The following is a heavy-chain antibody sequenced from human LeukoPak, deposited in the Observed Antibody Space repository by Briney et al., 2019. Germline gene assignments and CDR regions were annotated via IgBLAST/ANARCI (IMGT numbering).Heavy chain of an antibody. CDR3: ASGSRIRYFAWPHTTGDY. CDR1: GGTFSNYA. CDR2: IIPHLAIA. J-gene: IGHJ4*02. V-gene: IGHV1-69*04. D-gene: IGHD3-9*01. Sequence: ASVKVSCKASGGTFSNYASSWVRQAPGQGLEWMGRIIPHLAIADYAQKFQGRVTITADKSTSTAYMEVSSLRSEDTAVYYCASGSRIRYFAWPHTTGDYWGQGTLVTVSS.